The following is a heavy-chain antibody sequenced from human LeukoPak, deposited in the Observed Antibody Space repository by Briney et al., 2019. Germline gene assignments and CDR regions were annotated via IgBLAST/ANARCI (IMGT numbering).Heavy chain of an antibody. CDR2: INHSGST. CDR1: GGSFSGYY. Sequence: SETLSLTCAVYGGSFSGYYWSWIRQPPGKGLEWIGEINHSGSTNYNPSLKSRVTISVDTSKNQFSLKLSSVTAADTAVYYCARSRELEVYQLLYVFDYWGQGILVTVSS. CDR3: ARSRELEVYQLLYVFDY. D-gene: IGHD2-2*02. V-gene: IGHV4-34*01. J-gene: IGHJ4*02.